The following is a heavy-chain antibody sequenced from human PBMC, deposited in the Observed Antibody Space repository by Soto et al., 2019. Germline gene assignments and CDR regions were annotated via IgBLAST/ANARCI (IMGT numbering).Heavy chain of an antibody. CDR2: RSVIGGNT. CDR3: SKNSSFDS. Sequence: PGGSLRLSCAASGFTICSYARTWVRKAPGKGLEWVSTRSVIGGNTYYADSVKGRFTISSDDSKNTVFLQMNSLRAEDTAIYYCSKNSSFDSWGQGTLVTVSS. CDR1: GFTICSYA. J-gene: IGHJ4*02. V-gene: IGHV3-23*01. D-gene: IGHD2-15*01.